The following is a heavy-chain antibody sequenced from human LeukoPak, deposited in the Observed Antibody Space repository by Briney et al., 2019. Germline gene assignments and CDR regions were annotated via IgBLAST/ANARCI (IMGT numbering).Heavy chain of an antibody. CDR3: ARVAYYHFWGGYYRGLAADQSFDI. J-gene: IGHJ3*02. V-gene: IGHV4-4*07. Sequence: SETLSLTCTVSGGSITGYYWTWIRQPAGKGLEWIGRVSDTGRAYYNPSLERRVTISLDTSNNRFSLKVTSVTAADTAVYYCARVAYYHFWGGYYRGLAADQSFDIWGQGTMVTVSS. CDR1: GGSITGYY. D-gene: IGHD3-3*01. CDR2: VSDTGRA.